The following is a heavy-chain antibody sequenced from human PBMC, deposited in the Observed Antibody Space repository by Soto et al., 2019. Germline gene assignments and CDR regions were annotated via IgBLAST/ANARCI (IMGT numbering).Heavy chain of an antibody. V-gene: IGHV2-5*02. D-gene: IGHD3-3*01. Sequence: GLDLEWLALIYWDDDKRYSPSLKSRLTITKDTSKNQVVLTMTNMDPVDTATYYCAHSERITIFGVVIAALDFDYWGQGTLVTVSS. CDR3: AHSERITIFGVVIAALDFDY. CDR2: IYWDDDK. J-gene: IGHJ4*02.